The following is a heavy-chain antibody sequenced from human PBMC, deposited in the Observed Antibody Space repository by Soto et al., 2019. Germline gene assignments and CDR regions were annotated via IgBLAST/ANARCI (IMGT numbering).Heavy chain of an antibody. Sequence: PSETLSLTCAVDGGSFSGYYWSWISQPPGKGLEWIGEINHSGSTNYNPSLKSRVTISVDTSKNQFSLKLSSVTAADTAVYYCARATYYDYIWGSYRYKDRWFDPWGQGTLVTVSS. CDR2: INHSGST. CDR3: ARATYYDYIWGSYRYKDRWFDP. V-gene: IGHV4-34*01. J-gene: IGHJ5*02. CDR1: GGSFSGYY. D-gene: IGHD3-16*02.